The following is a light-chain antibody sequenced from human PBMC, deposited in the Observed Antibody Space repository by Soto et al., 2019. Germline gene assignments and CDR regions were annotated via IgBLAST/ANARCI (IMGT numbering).Light chain of an antibody. CDR3: LQDYNYPWT. J-gene: IGKJ1*01. CDR1: QAIRND. Sequence: AIQMTQSPSSLSASVGDRVTITCRASQAIRNDLAWYQQKAGKAPKLLISAASILQSGVPSRFSVRGSGTDFTLTISSLQSEDLATYYCLQDYNYPWTFGQGTKVEI. CDR2: AAS. V-gene: IGKV1-6*01.